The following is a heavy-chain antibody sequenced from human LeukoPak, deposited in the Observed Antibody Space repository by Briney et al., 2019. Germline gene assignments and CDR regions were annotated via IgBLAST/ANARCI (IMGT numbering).Heavy chain of an antibody. CDR3: AREWSRDSSGYHAAFDY. V-gene: IGHV4-59*01. CDR1: GGSISSYY. J-gene: IGHJ4*02. D-gene: IGHD3-22*01. Sequence: SGTLSLTCTVSGGSISSYYWSWIRQPPGKGLEWIGYIYYSGSTTYNPSLKSRVTISVDTSKNQFSLKLSSVTAADTAVYYCAREWSRDSSGYHAAFDYWGQGSLVTVSS. CDR2: IYYSGST.